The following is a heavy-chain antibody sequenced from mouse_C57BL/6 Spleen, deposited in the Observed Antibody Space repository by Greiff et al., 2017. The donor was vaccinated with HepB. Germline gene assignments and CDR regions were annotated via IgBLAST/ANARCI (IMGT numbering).Heavy chain of an antibody. CDR2: ISYDGSN. CDR3: ARERTLRRGDYAMDY. Sequence: EVKLMDSGPGLVKPSQSLSLTCSVTGYSITSGYYWNWIRQFPGNKLEWMGYISYDGSNNYNPSLKNRISITRDTSKNQFFLKLNSVTTEDTATYYCARERTLRRGDYAMDYWGQGTSVTVSS. J-gene: IGHJ4*01. D-gene: IGHD2-4*01. CDR1: GYSITSGYY. V-gene: IGHV3-6*01.